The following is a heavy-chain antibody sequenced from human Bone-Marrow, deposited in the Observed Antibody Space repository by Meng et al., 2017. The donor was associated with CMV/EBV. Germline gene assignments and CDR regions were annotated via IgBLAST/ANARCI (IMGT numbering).Heavy chain of an antibody. D-gene: IGHD1-1*01. J-gene: IGHJ6*02. CDR1: GFTFSDYY. CDR3: ARDPRNTEPWKGGMDV. CDR2: ITSSGSII. Sequence: GGSLRLSCAASGFTFSDYYMSWIRQAPGKGLEWVSYITSSGSIIYYADSVKGRFTISRDNSKNTLYLQMNSLRAEDTAVHYCARDPRNTEPWKGGMDVWGQGTTVTVSS. V-gene: IGHV3-11*04.